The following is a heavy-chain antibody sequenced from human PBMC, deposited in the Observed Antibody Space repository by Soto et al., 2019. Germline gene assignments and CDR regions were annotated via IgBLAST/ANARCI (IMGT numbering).Heavy chain of an antibody. D-gene: IGHD3-10*01. CDR1: GGTFSSYA. J-gene: IGHJ6*02. CDR3: ACGYYYGSGSYYPPYYYYGMDV. Sequence: QVQLVQSGAEVKKPGSSVKVSCKASGGTFSSYAISWVRQAPGQGLEWMGGIIPIFGTANYAQKVQGRVTITSDESTSTAYMGLSSLRSEDTAVYYCACGYYYGSGSYYPPYYYYGMDVWGQGTTVTVSS. CDR2: IIPIFGTA. V-gene: IGHV1-69*01.